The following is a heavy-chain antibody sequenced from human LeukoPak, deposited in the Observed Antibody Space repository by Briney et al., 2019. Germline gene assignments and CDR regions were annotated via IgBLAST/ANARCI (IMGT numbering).Heavy chain of an antibody. J-gene: IGHJ4*02. V-gene: IGHV4-34*01. D-gene: IGHD2-15*01. Sequence: LRLSCAASGFTFRSYGMHCVRQAPGKGLEWIGEINHSGSTNYNPSLKSRVTISVATSKNQFSLKLSSVTAAATAVYYCARTYCSGGSCYVDYWGQGTLVTVSS. CDR1: GFTFRSYG. CDR3: ARTYCSGGSCYVDY. CDR2: INHSGST.